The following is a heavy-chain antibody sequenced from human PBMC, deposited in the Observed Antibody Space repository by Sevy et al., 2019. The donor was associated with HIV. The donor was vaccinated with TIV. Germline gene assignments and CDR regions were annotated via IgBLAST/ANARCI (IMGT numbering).Heavy chain of an antibody. J-gene: IGHJ5*02. CDR2: IKGDGSEI. V-gene: IGHV3-7*03. D-gene: IGHD2-15*01. CDR1: GFTFSYYR. CDR3: ARDPGGRDSFDP. Sequence: GGSLRLSCAASGFTFSYYRMSWVRQAPGKGLEWVANIKGDGSEIYYVDSVKGRFTISRDNAKNSLFLEMNSLRAEDTAAYYCARDPGGRDSFDPWGQGTLVTVSS.